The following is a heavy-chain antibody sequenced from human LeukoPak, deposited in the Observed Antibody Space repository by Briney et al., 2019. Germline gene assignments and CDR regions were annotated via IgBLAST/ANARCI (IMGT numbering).Heavy chain of an antibody. V-gene: IGHV3-49*04. CDR2: IRSNSNGGAA. J-gene: IGHJ1*01. CDR1: GFTFSTSW. Sequence: GGSLRLSCAASGFTFSTSWMAWVRQAPGKGLEWVSFIRSNSNGGAADYAASVKGRFTMSRDDSKSIAYLQMNSLKIKDTGVYYCTRDPPPFPWGQGTLVTVSS. CDR3: TRDPPPFP.